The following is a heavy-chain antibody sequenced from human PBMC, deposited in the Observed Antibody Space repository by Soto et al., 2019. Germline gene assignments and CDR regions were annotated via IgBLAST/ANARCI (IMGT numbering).Heavy chain of an antibody. Sequence: QVQLVESGGGVVQPGRSLRLSCAASGFTFSSYAMHWVRQAPGKGLEWVAVISYDGSNKYYADSVKGRFTISRDNSKNTLYLQMNSLRAEDTAVYYCARVLRGSRDGYANFDYWGQGTLVTVSS. V-gene: IGHV3-30-3*01. J-gene: IGHJ4*02. CDR1: GFTFSSYA. CDR3: ARVLRGSRDGYANFDY. D-gene: IGHD5-12*01. CDR2: ISYDGSNK.